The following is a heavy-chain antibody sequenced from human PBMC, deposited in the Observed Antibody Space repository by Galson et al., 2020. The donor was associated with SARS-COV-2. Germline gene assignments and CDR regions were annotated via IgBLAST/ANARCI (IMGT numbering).Heavy chain of an antibody. CDR3: ARDRYYYGSASDYTLNWFDP. D-gene: IGHD3-10*01. J-gene: IGHJ5*02. CDR2: VNPNNGAT. CDR1: GYTFTGYY. Sequence: ASVKVSCKASGYTFTGYYIHWVRQAPGQGLDWMGWVNPNNGATNYAQNFQGRVTMTGDTSISTVYMELSGMTSDDTAVYYCARDRYYYGSASDYTLNWFDPWGQGTLVTVSS. V-gene: IGHV1-2*02.